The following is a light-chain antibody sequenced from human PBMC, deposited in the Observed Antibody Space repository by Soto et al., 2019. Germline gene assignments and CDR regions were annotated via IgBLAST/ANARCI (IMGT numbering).Light chain of an antibody. J-gene: IGLJ2*01. Sequence: QSALTQPPSASGSPGQSVTISFTGTSSDVGGYNYVSWYQQHPGKAPKLMIYEVSKRPSGVPDRFSGSKSGNTASLTVSGLQAEDEADYYCSSFKVFGGGTKLTVL. CDR3: SSFKV. CDR2: EVS. CDR1: SSDVGGYNY. V-gene: IGLV2-8*01.